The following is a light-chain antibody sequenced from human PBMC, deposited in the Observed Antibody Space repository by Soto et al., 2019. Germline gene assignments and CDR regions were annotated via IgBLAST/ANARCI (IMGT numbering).Light chain of an antibody. CDR3: QKYDTSPPLYT. Sequence: EIVLTQSPGTLSLSPGQSATLSCRASQSVSSSYLAWYQQKPGQAPRLLIYGVSSRATGISDRFSGSGSGTDFTLTISRLEPEDFAVYYCQKYDTSPPLYTFGQGTKLEIK. V-gene: IGKV3-20*01. CDR1: QSVSSSY. CDR2: GVS. J-gene: IGKJ2*01.